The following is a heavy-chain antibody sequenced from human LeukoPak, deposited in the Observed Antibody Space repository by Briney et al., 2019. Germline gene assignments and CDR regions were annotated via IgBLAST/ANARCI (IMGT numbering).Heavy chain of an antibody. Sequence: GGSLRLSCAASGFTFRSYAMSWVRQAPGKGLQWVSAISGSGVTTYYADSVKGRFTISRDNSKNTLYLQMNRLRVDDTAVYYCGGGECSSTTCYVEAWGQGTLVTVSS. V-gene: IGHV3-23*01. CDR3: GGGECSSTTCYVEA. CDR1: GFTFRSYA. J-gene: IGHJ5*02. CDR2: ISGSGVTT. D-gene: IGHD2-2*01.